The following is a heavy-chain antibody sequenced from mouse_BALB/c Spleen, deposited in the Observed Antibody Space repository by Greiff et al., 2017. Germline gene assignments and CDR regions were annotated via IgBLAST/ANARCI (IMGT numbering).Heavy chain of an antibody. J-gene: IGHJ3*01. V-gene: IGHV5-6-3*01. CDR1: GFTFSSYG. CDR2: INSNGGST. Sequence: EVKLVESGGGLVQPGGSLKLSCAASGFTFSSYGMSWVRQTPDKRLELVATINSNGGSTYYPDSVKGRFTISRDNAKNTLYLQMSSLKSEDTAMYYCAREGYDRAAWFAYWGQGTLVTVSA. CDR3: AREGYDRAAWFAY. D-gene: IGHD2-14*01.